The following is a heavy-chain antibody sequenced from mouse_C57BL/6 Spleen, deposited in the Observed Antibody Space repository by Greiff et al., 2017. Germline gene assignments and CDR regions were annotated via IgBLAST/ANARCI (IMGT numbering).Heavy chain of an antibody. D-gene: IGHD2-5*01. Sequence: EVQLQESGPELVKPGASVKISCKASGYSFTGYFMNWVMQSHGKSLEWIGRINPYNGDTFYNQKFKGKATLTVDKSSSTAHMELRSLTSEDSAVYYCARHEHSNWYFDVWGTGTTVTVSS. CDR2: INPYNGDT. V-gene: IGHV1-20*01. CDR1: GYSFTGYF. CDR3: ARHEHSNWYFDV. J-gene: IGHJ1*03.